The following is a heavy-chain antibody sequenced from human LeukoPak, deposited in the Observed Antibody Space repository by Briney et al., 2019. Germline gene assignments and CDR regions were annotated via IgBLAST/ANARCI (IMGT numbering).Heavy chain of an antibody. Sequence: GRSLRLSCAASGFTFSDYYMSWIRQAPGKGLEWVSYISSSGSTIYYADSVRGRFTISRDNAKNSLYLQMNSLRAEDTAVYYCASSGYIHAFDIWGQGTMVTVSS. D-gene: IGHD3-22*01. CDR3: ASSGYIHAFDI. CDR2: ISSSGSTI. J-gene: IGHJ3*02. V-gene: IGHV3-11*01. CDR1: GFTFSDYY.